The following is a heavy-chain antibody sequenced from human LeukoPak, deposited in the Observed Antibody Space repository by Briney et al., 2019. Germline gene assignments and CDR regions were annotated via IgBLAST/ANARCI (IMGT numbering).Heavy chain of an antibody. CDR3: ARASRATAAFDI. V-gene: IGHV1-18*01. D-gene: IGHD1-26*01. CDR2: ISAYNGNT. J-gene: IGHJ3*02. CDR1: GYTFTSYG. Sequence: ASVKVSCKASGYTFTSYGISWLLQAPGQGLEWMGWISAYNGNTNYAQKLQGRVTMTTDTSTSTAYMELRSLRSDDTAVYYCARASRATAAFDIWGQGTMVTVSS.